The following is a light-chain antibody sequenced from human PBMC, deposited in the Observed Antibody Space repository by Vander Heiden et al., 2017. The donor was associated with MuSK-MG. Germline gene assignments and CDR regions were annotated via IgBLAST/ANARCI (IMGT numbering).Light chain of an antibody. CDR2: GAS. J-gene: IGKJ4*01. CDR3: QQDDTSPRT. V-gene: IGKV3-20*01. Sequence: EIVLTQSPGTLSLSPGERVTLSCRASQSLTNNYLAWYQQKPGQAPRLLIYGASSRATGIPDRFSGSGSGTDFTLTITRLEPEDFAVYHCQQDDTSPRTFGGGTKVEIK. CDR1: QSLTNNY.